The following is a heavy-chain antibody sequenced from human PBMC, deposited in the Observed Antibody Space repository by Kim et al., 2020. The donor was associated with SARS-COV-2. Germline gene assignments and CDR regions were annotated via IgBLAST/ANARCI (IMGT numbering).Heavy chain of an antibody. Sequence: ASVKVSCKASGYTFTSYGISWVRQAPGQGLEWMGWISAYNGNTNYAQKLQGRVTMTTDTSTSTAYVELRSLRSDDTAVYYCASSYYGSGSYYNSGLDAFDIWGQGTMVTVSS. D-gene: IGHD3-10*01. V-gene: IGHV1-18*01. J-gene: IGHJ3*02. CDR3: ASSYYGSGSYYNSGLDAFDI. CDR2: ISAYNGNT. CDR1: GYTFTSYG.